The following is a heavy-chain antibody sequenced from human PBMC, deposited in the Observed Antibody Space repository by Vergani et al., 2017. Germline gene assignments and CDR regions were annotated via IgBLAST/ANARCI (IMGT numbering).Heavy chain of an antibody. CDR2: IDHTGRP. J-gene: IGHJ6*03. D-gene: IGHD4-11*01. Sequence: QVQLQQWGGGLLKPSETLSLTCVVNGGSFTSYHWTWIRQSPGEGLEWVGDIDHTGRPDYNPSLKSRLTMSVDKSRNQLSLTLNSVTATDTAIYFCARVNTETNGHLYYYYYMDVGGQGTAVTVS. CDR1: GGSFTSYH. CDR3: ARVNTETNGHLYYYYYMDV. V-gene: IGHV4-34*01.